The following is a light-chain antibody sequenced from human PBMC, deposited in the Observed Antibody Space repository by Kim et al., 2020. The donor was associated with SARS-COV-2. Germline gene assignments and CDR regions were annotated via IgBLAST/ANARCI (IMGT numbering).Light chain of an antibody. J-gene: IGKJ1*01. CDR3: QKYNSAPWT. V-gene: IGKV1-27*01. CDR1: QGITNS. Sequence: SEGDRVTSTSRWNQGITNSLHWYQQNPGKVPQLLIYAASALQSGVPSRFSGSGSGTDLTLTISSLQPEDVATYYCQKYNSAPWTFGQGTKVDIK. CDR2: AAS.